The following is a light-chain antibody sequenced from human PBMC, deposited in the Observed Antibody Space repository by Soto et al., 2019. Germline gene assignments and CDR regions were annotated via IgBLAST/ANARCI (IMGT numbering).Light chain of an antibody. CDR3: QQYNSYRT. J-gene: IGKJ1*01. Sequence: DIQMTQSPSTLSGSVGDRVTITCWASQTISSWLAWYQQKPGKAPKLLIYKASTLKSGVPSRFSGSGSGTEFTLTISSLQPDDFATYYCQQYNSYRTFGQGTKVDIK. V-gene: IGKV1-5*03. CDR1: QTISSW. CDR2: KAS.